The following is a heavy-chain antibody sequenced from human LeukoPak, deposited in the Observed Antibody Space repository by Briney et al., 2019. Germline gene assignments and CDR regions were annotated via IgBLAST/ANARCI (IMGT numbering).Heavy chain of an antibody. D-gene: IGHD4-11*01. CDR1: GVTFSSYS. V-gene: IGHV3-23*01. J-gene: IGHJ4*02. CDR2: ITGSGDKT. CDR3: AKDRVTTVTTFFSQFDY. Sequence: PGGSLRLSCAASGVTFSSYSMHWVRQAPGKGLEWVSGITGSGDKTSYTDSLKGRFTISRDNSKDTLFLQISSLRADDTAVYYCAKDRVTTVTTFFSQFDYWGQGTLVTVSS.